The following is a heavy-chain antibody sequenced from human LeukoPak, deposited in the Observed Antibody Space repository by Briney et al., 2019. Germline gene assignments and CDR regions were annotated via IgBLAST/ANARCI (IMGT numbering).Heavy chain of an antibody. Sequence: GGSLRLSCAASGFTFSSYAMSWVRQAPGKGLEWVSAISGSGGSTYYADSVKGRFTISRDNSKNTLYLQMNSLRAEDTAVYYCAKDILGVVITHLDYWGQGTLVIVSS. J-gene: IGHJ4*02. CDR2: ISGSGGST. CDR3: AKDILGVVITHLDY. CDR1: GFTFSSYA. D-gene: IGHD3-22*01. V-gene: IGHV3-23*01.